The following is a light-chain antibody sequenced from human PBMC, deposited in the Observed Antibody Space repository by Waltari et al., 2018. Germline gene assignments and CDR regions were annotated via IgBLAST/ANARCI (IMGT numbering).Light chain of an antibody. J-gene: IGKJ2*02. CDR2: DAS. Sequence: DIVMTQSPLSLPVTPGEPASISSRSSQSLLHSNGYNYLDWYLQKPGQSPQLLIYDASSLESGVPSRFSGSGSGTEFTLTISSLQPDDFATYYCQQYNSYSPCTFGQGTKLEIK. V-gene: IGKV2-28*01. CDR1: QSLLHSNGYNY. CDR3: QQYNSYSPCT.